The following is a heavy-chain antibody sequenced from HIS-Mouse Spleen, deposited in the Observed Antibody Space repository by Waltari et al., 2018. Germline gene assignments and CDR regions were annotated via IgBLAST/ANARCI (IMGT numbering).Heavy chain of an antibody. Sequence: EVQLVESGGGLIQPGGSLRLSCAASGFTVSSNYMSWARQAPGKGLVWFSVIYSGGSTDYADSVKGRFTISRDNSKNTLYLQMNSLRAEDTAVYYCARGLGLGRYYYYYGMDVWGQGTTVTVSS. CDR2: IYSGGST. CDR3: ARGLGLGRYYYYYGMDV. D-gene: IGHD7-27*01. J-gene: IGHJ6*02. V-gene: IGHV3-53*01. CDR1: GFTVSSNY.